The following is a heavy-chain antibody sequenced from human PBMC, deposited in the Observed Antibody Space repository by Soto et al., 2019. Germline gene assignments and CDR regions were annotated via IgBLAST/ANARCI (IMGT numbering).Heavy chain of an antibody. Sequence: QVQLVQSGAEVKTPGSSVGVSCKASGTIFSSYTISWVRQAPGQGLEWMGRIIPILGETNSAQKFQGRVTRTAYNSTNSAYMQLNSLRLDDTAVHYCARGLGGRMDAWGQGTTVTVSS. CDR1: GTIFSSYT. V-gene: IGHV1-69*08. CDR3: ARGLGGRMDA. D-gene: IGHD3-16*01. J-gene: IGHJ6*02. CDR2: IIPILGET.